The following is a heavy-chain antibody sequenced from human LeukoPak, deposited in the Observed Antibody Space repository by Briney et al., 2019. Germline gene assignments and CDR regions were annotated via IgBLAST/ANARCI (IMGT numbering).Heavy chain of an antibody. V-gene: IGHV4-31*03. CDR3: ARGGQYCSGGSCYSGDNNWFDP. J-gene: IGHJ5*02. D-gene: IGHD2-15*01. CDR1: GGSISSGGYY. Sequence: SETLSLTCTVSGGSISSGGYYRSWIRQHPGKGLEWIGYIYYSGSTYYNPSLKSRVTISVDTSKNQFSLKLSSVTAADTAVYYCARGGQYCSGGSCYSGDNNWFDPWGQGTLVTVSS. CDR2: IYYSGST.